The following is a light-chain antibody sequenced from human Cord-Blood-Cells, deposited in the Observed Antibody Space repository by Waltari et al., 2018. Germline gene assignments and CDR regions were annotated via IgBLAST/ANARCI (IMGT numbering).Light chain of an antibody. V-gene: IGLV2-14*01. Sequence: QSALTQPASVSGSPGQSITLSCTGTSSDVGGYNYVSWYQQHPGKDPKLMIYDVSNRPSGVSNRFSGSKSGNTASLTISGLQAEDEADYYYSSYTSSSTLVFGGGTKLTVL. J-gene: IGLJ3*02. CDR2: DVS. CDR1: SSDVGGYNY. CDR3: SSYTSSSTLV.